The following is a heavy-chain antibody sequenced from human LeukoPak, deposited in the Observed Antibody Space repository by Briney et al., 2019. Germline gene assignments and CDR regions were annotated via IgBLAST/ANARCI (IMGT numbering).Heavy chain of an antibody. D-gene: IGHD6-19*01. CDR2: IVIRGDT. Sequence: PGVSLRLSCAASGFTFIDYDMHWVRQVIGKGLEWVSAIVIRGDTHYSGSVKGRFTISRENAESSLYLQMNSLRAEDTAVYYCARGGIQVSGIDEFDYWGQGTLVTVSS. V-gene: IGHV3-13*01. CDR1: GFTFIDYD. J-gene: IGHJ4*02. CDR3: ARGGIQVSGIDEFDY.